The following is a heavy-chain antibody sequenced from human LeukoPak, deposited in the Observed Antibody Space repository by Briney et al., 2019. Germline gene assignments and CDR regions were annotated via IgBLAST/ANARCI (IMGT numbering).Heavy chain of an antibody. CDR1: GFTFSSYS. V-gene: IGHV3-48*01. CDR3: ARECGRYGSSFSDYFDY. D-gene: IGHD6-6*01. J-gene: IGHJ4*02. Sequence: GGSLRLSCAASGFTFSSYSMNWVRQAPGKGLGWVSYISSSSSTIYYADSVKGRFTISRDNAKNSLYLQMNSLRAEDTAVYYCARECGRYGSSFSDYFDYWGQGTLVTVSS. CDR2: ISSSSSTI.